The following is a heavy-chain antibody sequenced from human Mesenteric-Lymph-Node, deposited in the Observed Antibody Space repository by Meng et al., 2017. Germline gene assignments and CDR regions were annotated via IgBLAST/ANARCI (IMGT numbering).Heavy chain of an antibody. CDR1: GFTFSSYA. CDR3: ASSMTATVTIYCHPSPLFYYGMDV. Sequence: GESLKISCAASGFTFSSYAMSWVRQAPGKGLEWVSAISGSGGSTYYADSVKGRFTISRDNSKNTLYLQMNSLRAEDTAVYYCASSMTATVTIYCHPSPLFYYGMDVWGQGTTVTVSS. CDR2: ISGSGGST. J-gene: IGHJ6*02. V-gene: IGHV3-23*01. D-gene: IGHD4-11*01.